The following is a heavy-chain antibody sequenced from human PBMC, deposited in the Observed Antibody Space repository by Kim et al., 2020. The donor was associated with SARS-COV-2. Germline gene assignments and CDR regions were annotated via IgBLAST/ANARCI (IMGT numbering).Heavy chain of an antibody. Sequence: SETLSLTCTVSGGSISSYYWSWIRQPPGKGLEWIGYIYYSGSTNYNPSLKSRVTISVDTSKNQFSLKLSSVTAADTAVYYCARRGPGYSSSWYGTYYYYYMDVWGKGTTVTVSS. CDR2: IYYSGST. D-gene: IGHD6-13*01. CDR1: GGSISSYY. V-gene: IGHV4-59*08. J-gene: IGHJ6*03. CDR3: ARRGPGYSSSWYGTYYYYYMDV.